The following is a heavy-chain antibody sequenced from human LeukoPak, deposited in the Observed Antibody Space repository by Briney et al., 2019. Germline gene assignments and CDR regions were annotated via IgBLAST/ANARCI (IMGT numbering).Heavy chain of an antibody. CDR2: IYYSGST. CDR1: GGSISSYY. J-gene: IGHJ5*02. V-gene: IGHV4-59*01. Sequence: SQTLSLTCTVPGGSISSYYWSWIRQPPGKGLEWIGYIYYSGSTNYNPSLKSRVTISVDTSKNQFSLKLSSVTAADTAVYYCARVRARDYYDSSGYYFWFDPWGQGTLVTVSS. D-gene: IGHD3-22*01. CDR3: ARVRARDYYDSSGYYFWFDP.